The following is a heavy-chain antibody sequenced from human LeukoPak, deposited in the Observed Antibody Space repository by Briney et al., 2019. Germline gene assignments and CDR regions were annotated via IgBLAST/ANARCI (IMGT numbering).Heavy chain of an antibody. Sequence: GGSLRLSCAASGFTFSSYEMNWVRQAPGKGLEWVSSISSSSSYIYYADSVEGRFTISRDNAKNSLYLQMNSLRAEDTAVYYCARDSYSSGWYDYWGQGTLVTVSS. CDR3: ARDSYSSGWYDY. CDR1: GFTFSSYE. J-gene: IGHJ4*02. D-gene: IGHD6-19*01. V-gene: IGHV3-21*01. CDR2: ISSSSSYI.